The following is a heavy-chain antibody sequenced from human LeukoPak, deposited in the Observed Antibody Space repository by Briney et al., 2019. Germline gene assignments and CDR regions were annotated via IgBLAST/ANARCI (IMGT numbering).Heavy chain of an antibody. V-gene: IGHV3-30-3*02. CDR3: AKKGYAGSGTYSYYFDF. J-gene: IGHJ4*02. CDR2: IPHDGSNK. Sequence: PGRSLRLSCAASGFIFRNYAMHWVHQAPGKGLEWVASIPHDGSNKYYADSVKGRFTISRDNSKNTLYLQMNSLRAEDTAVYYCAKKGYAGSGTYSYYFDFWGQGTLVTVTS. D-gene: IGHD3-10*01. CDR1: GFIFRNYA.